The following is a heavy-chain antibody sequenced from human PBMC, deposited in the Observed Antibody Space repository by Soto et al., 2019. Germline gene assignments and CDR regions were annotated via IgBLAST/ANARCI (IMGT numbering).Heavy chain of an antibody. Sequence: PSETLSLTCAVYGGSFSGYYWSWIRQPPGKGLEWIGEINHSGSTNYNPSLKSRVTISVDTSKNQFSLKLSSVTAADTAVYYCARVSRRSYYDSSRYYYRPHYYYGMDVWGEGTTVTGS. J-gene: IGHJ6*02. V-gene: IGHV4-34*01. D-gene: IGHD3-22*01. CDR1: GGSFSGYY. CDR2: INHSGST. CDR3: ARVSRRSYYDSSRYYYRPHYYYGMDV.